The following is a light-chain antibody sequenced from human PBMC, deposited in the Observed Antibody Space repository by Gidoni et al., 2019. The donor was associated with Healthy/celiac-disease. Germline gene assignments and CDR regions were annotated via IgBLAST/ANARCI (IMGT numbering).Light chain of an antibody. J-gene: IGLJ2*01. Sequence: SSELTQDPAVSVALGQTVRITCQGDSLRSYYASWYQQKPGQAPLLVIYGKNNRPSGIPDRFSGSSTGNKASLTITGAQAEDEADYYCNARDSSGNLVVFGGGTKLTVL. CDR2: GKN. CDR1: SLRSYY. CDR3: NARDSSGNLVV. V-gene: IGLV3-19*01.